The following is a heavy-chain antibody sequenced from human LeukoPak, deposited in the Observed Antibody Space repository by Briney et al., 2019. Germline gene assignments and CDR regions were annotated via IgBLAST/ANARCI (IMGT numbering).Heavy chain of an antibody. D-gene: IGHD4-23*01. Sequence: SGTLSLTCAVSGGSFFGSHWNWIRQSPAKGLEGIGDINQRGRTNYNPSLKSRVTISVDTSKSQFFLKLTYVTAADTAVYYCARDPTTVVTLPYYFDFWGQGTLVTVSA. CDR1: GGSFFGSH. V-gene: IGHV4-34*01. CDR2: INQRGRT. CDR3: ARDPTTVVTLPYYFDF. J-gene: IGHJ4*02.